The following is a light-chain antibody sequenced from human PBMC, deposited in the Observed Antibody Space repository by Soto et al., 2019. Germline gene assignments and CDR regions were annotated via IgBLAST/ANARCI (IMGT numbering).Light chain of an antibody. CDR3: CSFTNNNTPHVV. CDR1: SSDVGGYNY. CDR2: DVS. J-gene: IGLJ2*01. V-gene: IGLV2-11*01. Sequence: QSALTQPRSVSGSPGQSVTISCTGTSSDVGGYNYVSWYQQHPGKAPKLMIYDVSKRPSGVPDRFSGSKSGNTASLTISGLQAEDEADYYCCSFTNNNTPHVVFGGGTKLTVL.